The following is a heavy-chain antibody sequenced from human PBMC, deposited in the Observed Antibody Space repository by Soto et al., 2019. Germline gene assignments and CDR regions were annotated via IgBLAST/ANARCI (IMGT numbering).Heavy chain of an antibody. CDR3: AKELGDYEPDYYYGMDV. CDR2: ISYDGSNK. Sequence: QVQLVESGGGVVQPGRSLRLSCAASGFTFSSYGIHWVRQAPGKGLEWVAVISYDGSNKYYADSVKGRFTISRDNSKNTLYLQMHSMRAEDTAVYYCAKELGDYEPDYYYGMDVWGQGTTVTVSS. J-gene: IGHJ6*02. V-gene: IGHV3-30*18. CDR1: GFTFSSYG. D-gene: IGHD3-16*01.